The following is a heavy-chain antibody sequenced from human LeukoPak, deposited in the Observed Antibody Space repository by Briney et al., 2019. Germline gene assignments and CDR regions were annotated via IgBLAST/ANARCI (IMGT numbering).Heavy chain of an antibody. J-gene: IGHJ4*02. CDR2: FYRGETT. V-gene: IGHV3-53*01. CDR3: AREVVSIPSYFES. D-gene: IGHD2-15*01. Sequence: PGGSLRLSCAASGFTFSSSYMYWVRQAPGKGLEWVSFFYRGETTYYAESVRGRFTISRDISKNTLYPLMNSLIPEDTAVYYCAREVVSIPSYFESWGQGTRVTVSS. CDR1: GFTFSSSY.